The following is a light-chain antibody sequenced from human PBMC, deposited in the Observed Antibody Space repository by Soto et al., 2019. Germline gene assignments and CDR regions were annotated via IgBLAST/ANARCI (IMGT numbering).Light chain of an antibody. CDR1: QSIDTW. V-gene: IGKV1-5*01. CDR2: DAS. Sequence: DIQMTQSPYTLSASVGDRITITCRASQSIDTWLAWYQQRPGKAPKLLIYDASTLESGVPSRFSGSGSGTEFTLTISSLQPDDFATYYCQQYHSYGTFGQGTKVEIK. CDR3: QQYHSYGT. J-gene: IGKJ1*01.